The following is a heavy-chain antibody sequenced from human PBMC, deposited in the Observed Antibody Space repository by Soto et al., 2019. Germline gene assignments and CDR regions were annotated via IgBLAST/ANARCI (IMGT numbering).Heavy chain of an antibody. D-gene: IGHD1-1*01. CDR2: INPNSGGT. J-gene: IGHJ4*02. V-gene: IGHV1-2*04. CDR3: ARQVLERLNSHLEY. Sequence: ASVKVSCKASVYTFTGYYMHWVRQAPGQGLEWMGWINPNSGGTNYAQKFQGWVTMTRDTSISTAYMELSRLRSDDTAVYYCARQVLERLNSHLEYWGQGTLVTVSS. CDR1: VYTFTGYY.